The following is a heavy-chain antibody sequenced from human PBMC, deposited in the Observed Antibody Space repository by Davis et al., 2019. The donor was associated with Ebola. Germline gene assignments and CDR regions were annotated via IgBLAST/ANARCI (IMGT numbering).Heavy chain of an antibody. D-gene: IGHD4-17*01. V-gene: IGHV3-23*01. Sequence: GGSLRLSCAASGFTFRTYALSWVLQAPGKGLEWVPAIGCGGVSRYYADSVKGRFTISRDNSKNTLYLQMNTLRAEDTAVYYCAKDKGQGADYGDYYDSWGQGTLVTVSS. CDR2: IGCGGVSR. J-gene: IGHJ4*02. CDR1: GFTFRTYA. CDR3: AKDKGQGADYGDYYDS.